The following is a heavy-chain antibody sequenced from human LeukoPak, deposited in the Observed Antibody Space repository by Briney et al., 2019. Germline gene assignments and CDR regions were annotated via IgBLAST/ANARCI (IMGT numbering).Heavy chain of an antibody. CDR1: GSTLSDHY. Sequence: GGSLRLSCAASGSTLSDHYMDWVRQAPGKGLEWVGRTRNKARSYTTEYAASVKGRFTISRDDSMSSLYLQMNSLKTEDTAVYHCTRVRDSDDYYFPDYWVQAALVTVSS. CDR3: TRVRDSDDYYFPDY. V-gene: IGHV3-72*01. CDR2: TRNKARSYTT. D-gene: IGHD3-22*01. J-gene: IGHJ4*02.